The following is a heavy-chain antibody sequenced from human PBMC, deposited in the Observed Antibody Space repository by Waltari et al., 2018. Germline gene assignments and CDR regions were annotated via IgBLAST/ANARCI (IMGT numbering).Heavy chain of an antibody. D-gene: IGHD3-10*01. CDR3: AKDAFGNTYLDH. CDR1: GFSRGNFA. V-gene: IGHV3-33*06. J-gene: IGHJ5*02. CDR2: IWVDGSKT. Sequence: QIQLVESGGGVVQPGMSLRRPCAASGFSRGNFAMHWVRQAPGKGLEWVALIWVDGSKTYYADSVRGRFTIARDDSKNTLYLDINTLRVDDTAIYYCAKDAFGNTYLDHWGQGTLVTVSS.